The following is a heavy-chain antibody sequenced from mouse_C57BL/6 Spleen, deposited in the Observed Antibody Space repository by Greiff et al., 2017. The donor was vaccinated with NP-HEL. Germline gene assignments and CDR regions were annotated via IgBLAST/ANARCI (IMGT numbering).Heavy chain of an antibody. V-gene: IGHV1-82*01. J-gene: IGHJ1*03. CDR1: GYAFSSSW. CDR3: ARAPYWYFDV. CDR2: IYPGDGDT. Sequence: VKLMESGPELVKPGASVKISCKASGYAFSSSWMNWVKQRPGKGLEWIGRIYPGDGDTNYNGKFKGKATLTADKSSSTAYMQLSSLTSEDSAVYFCARAPYWYFDVWGTGTTVTVSS.